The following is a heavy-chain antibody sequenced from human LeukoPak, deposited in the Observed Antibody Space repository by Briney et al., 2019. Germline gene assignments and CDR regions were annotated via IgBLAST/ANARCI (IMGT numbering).Heavy chain of an antibody. J-gene: IGHJ4*02. Sequence: GGSLRLTCAASGFSFSGSAIHWVRQAPGKGLEWVAVISHDGGNKYYADSVKGRFTISRDNSRNTLYLQMNSLRVDDTAVFYCARVATGLYASGSYSDFWGQGTLVTVSS. CDR2: ISHDGGNK. CDR1: GFSFSGSA. V-gene: IGHV3-30*14. CDR3: ARVATGLYASGSYSDF. D-gene: IGHD3-10*01.